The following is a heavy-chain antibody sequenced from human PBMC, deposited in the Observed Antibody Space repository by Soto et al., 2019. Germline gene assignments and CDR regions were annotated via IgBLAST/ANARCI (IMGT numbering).Heavy chain of an antibody. D-gene: IGHD6-25*01. CDR2: INKDGSQK. CDR3: VKELAAVQ. Sequence: EVQLVESGGALVQPGGSLRLTCATSGFTFSNYWMTWVRQAPGKGLEWVANINKDGSQKSFVDSVKGRFTISRDNSKSSLYLQMNSLRAEDTAIYYCVKELAAVQWGQGTLVTVSS. V-gene: IGHV3-7*01. J-gene: IGHJ4*02. CDR1: GFTFSNYW.